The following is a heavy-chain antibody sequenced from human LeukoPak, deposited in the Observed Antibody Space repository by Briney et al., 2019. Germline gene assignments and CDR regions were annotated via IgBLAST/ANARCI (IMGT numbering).Heavy chain of an antibody. J-gene: IGHJ3*02. CDR2: IYYSGST. CDR3: ARRKSGLEDAFDI. D-gene: IGHD3/OR15-3a*01. CDR1: GGSISSYY. Sequence: PSETLSLTCTVSGGSISSYYWSWIRQPPGKGLEWIGYIYYSGSTNYNPSLKSRVTIPVDKSKNQFSLKMTSVTAADTAVYYCARRKSGLEDAFDIWGQGTMVTVSS. V-gene: IGHV4-59*08.